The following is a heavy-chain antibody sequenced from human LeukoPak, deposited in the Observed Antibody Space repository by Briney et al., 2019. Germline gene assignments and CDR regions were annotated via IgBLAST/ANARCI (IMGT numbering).Heavy chain of an antibody. Sequence: GGSLRLSCAASGFAFDDYAVHWVRQAPGKGLEWVSGISWNSGTIVYADSVKGRFTISRDNAKNSLYLQMNSLRPEDTALYYCAKKSHERGGTIKGAFDIWGQGTMVTVSS. D-gene: IGHD1-26*01. J-gene: IGHJ3*02. CDR3: AKKSHERGGTIKGAFDI. V-gene: IGHV3-9*01. CDR1: GFAFDDYA. CDR2: ISWNSGTI.